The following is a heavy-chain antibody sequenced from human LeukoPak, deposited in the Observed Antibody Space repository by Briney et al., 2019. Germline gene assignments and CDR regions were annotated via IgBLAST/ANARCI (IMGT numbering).Heavy chain of an antibody. D-gene: IGHD6-13*01. V-gene: IGHV1-46*01. J-gene: IGHJ4*02. CDR3: AGDSNDIPGIAAAGTGSLDY. CDR1: GYTFTGYY. CDR2: INPSGGST. Sequence: ASVKVSCKASGYTFTGYYMHWVRQAPGQGLEWMGIINPSGGSTSYAQKFQGRVTMTRDMSTSTVYMELSSLRSEDTAVYYRAGDSNDIPGIAAAGTGSLDYWGQGTLVTVSS.